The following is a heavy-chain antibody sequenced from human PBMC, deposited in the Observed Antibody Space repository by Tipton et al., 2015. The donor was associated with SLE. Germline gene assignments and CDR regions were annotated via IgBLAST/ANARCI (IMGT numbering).Heavy chain of an antibody. V-gene: IGHV4-61*02. CDR3: AREGSAALYDY. Sequence: TLSLTCTVSGDSIDSGSYFWSWIRQPAGKGLEWIGSVYVSGSTNYNPSLRSRIAISVDTSKNQFSLKLVSVTAADTAVYFCAREGSAALYDYWGQGTLVTVSS. D-gene: IGHD6-6*01. CDR1: GDSIDSGSYF. J-gene: IGHJ4*02. CDR2: VYVSGST.